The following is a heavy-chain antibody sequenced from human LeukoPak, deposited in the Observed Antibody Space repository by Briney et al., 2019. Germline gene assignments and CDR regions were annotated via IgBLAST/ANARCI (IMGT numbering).Heavy chain of an antibody. CDR3: AKGTRIAVAGYFDY. CDR2: ISSSSSYI. D-gene: IGHD6-19*01. V-gene: IGHV3-21*04. CDR1: GFTFSSYS. Sequence: GGSLRLSCAASGFTFSSYSMNWVRQAPGKGLEWVSSISSSSSYIYYADSVKGRFTISRDNAKNTLYLQMNSLRAEDTAVYYCAKGTRIAVAGYFDYWGQGTLVTVSS. J-gene: IGHJ4*02.